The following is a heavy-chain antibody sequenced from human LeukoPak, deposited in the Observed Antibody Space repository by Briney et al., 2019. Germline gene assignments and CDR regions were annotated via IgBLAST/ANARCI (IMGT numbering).Heavy chain of an antibody. CDR2: ISGGSTDI. J-gene: IGHJ5*02. CDR1: GFTFSTYT. V-gene: IGHV3-21*06. Sequence: GGSLRLSCAASGFTFSTYTMNWVRQAPGKGLEWVSSISGGSTDINHADSVKDRFTISRDNAKNSLYLQMNSLRADDTAVYYCARAAEYYAPWTGYHNLNWFDPWGQGTLVTVSS. D-gene: IGHD3-9*01. CDR3: ARAAEYYAPWTGYHNLNWFDP.